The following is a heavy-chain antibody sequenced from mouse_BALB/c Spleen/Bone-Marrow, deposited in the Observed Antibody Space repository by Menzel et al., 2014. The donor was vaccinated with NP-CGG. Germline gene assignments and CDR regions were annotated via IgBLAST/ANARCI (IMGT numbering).Heavy chain of an antibody. CDR3: AREVRAPWYAMDY. CDR1: GYTFTDYA. D-gene: IGHD2-14*01. Sequence: VQLQESGPEVVRPGVSVKISCKGSGYTFTDYAMHWVKQSHAKSLEWIGVISTYNGNTNYNQKFKGKATMTVDKSSSTAYMELTRLTSEDSAIYYCAREVRAPWYAMDYWGQGTSVTVPS. CDR2: ISTYNGNT. V-gene: IGHV1-67*01. J-gene: IGHJ4*01.